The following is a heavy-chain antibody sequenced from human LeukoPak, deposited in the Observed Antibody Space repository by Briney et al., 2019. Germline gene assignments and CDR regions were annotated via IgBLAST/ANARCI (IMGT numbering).Heavy chain of an antibody. CDR2: ISAYNGNT. J-gene: IGHJ4*02. D-gene: IGHD4-23*01. Sequence: ASVKVSCKASGYTFTSYGISWVRQAPGQGLEWMGWISAYNGNTNYAQKLQGRVTMTTGTSTSTAYMELRSLRSDDTAVYYCARDLPTTDYGGNSFDYWGQGTLVTVSS. CDR1: GYTFTSYG. V-gene: IGHV1-18*01. CDR3: ARDLPTTDYGGNSFDY.